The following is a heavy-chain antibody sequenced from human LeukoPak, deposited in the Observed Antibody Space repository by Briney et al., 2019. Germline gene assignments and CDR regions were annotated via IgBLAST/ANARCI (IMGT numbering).Heavy chain of an antibody. CDR2: INPNSGGT. J-gene: IGHJ3*02. CDR3: ARIQYQVWFGENDAFDI. CDR1: GYTFTGYY. Sequence: ASVKVSCKASGYTFTGYYMHWVRQAPGQGLEWMGWINPNSGGTNYAQKFQGRVTMTRDTSISTAYMELSRLRSDDTAVYYCARIQYQVWFGENDAFDIWGQRTMVTVSS. V-gene: IGHV1-2*02. D-gene: IGHD3-10*01.